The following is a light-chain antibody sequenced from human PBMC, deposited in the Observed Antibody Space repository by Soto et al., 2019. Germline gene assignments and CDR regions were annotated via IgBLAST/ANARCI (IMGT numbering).Light chain of an antibody. Sequence: DIQMTQSPSTLSASVGDGVTITCRASQSISTWLAWYQQKPGKAPKLLIYDASTLESGVPSRFSGSGSGTEFTLTISSLQPDDFATYYCQQYSIYWNTCGHWTKLEIK. J-gene: IGKJ2*01. CDR2: DAS. CDR1: QSISTW. CDR3: QQYSIYWNT. V-gene: IGKV1-5*01.